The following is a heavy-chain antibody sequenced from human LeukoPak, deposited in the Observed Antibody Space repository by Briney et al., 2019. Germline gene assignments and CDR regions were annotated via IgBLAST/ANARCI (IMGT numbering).Heavy chain of an antibody. Sequence: GGSLRLSCTVSGFTVSSNSMSWVRQAPGKGLEWVSFIYSGTTHYSDSVKGRFTISRDNSKNTLYLQMSSLRAEDTAVYYCARRAGAYSHPYDYWGQGTLVTVSS. CDR1: GFTVSSNS. J-gene: IGHJ4*02. V-gene: IGHV3-53*01. CDR2: IYSGTT. CDR3: ARRAGAYSHPYDY. D-gene: IGHD4/OR15-4a*01.